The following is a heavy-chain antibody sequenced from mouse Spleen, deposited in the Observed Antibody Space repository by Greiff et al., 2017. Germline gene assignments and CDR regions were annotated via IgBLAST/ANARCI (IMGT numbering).Heavy chain of an antibody. Sequence: EVMLVESGPVLVKPGASVKMSCKASGYTFTDYYMNWVKQSHGKSLEWIGVINPYNGGTSYNQKFKGKATLTVDKSSSTAYMELNSLTSEDSAVYYCAGTIYAMDYWGQGTSVTVSS. V-gene: IGHV1-19*01. CDR2: INPYNGGT. D-gene: IGHD1-1*02. J-gene: IGHJ4*01. CDR1: GYTFTDYY. CDR3: AGTIYAMDY.